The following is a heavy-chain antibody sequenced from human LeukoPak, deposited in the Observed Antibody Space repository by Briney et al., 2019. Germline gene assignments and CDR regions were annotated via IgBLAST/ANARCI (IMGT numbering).Heavy chain of an antibody. Sequence: GGSLRLSCAGSGDGFTRHTMNWVRRAPGKGLEWISYIRSTGDYIYYADTVKGRFTISRDNARTSVYLQMNSLRVEDTAIYYCAREYDSRARFDSWGQGTLVTVTS. CDR2: IRSTGDYI. D-gene: IGHD6-13*01. CDR1: GDGFTRHT. V-gene: IGHV3-21*05. J-gene: IGHJ4*02. CDR3: AREYDSRARFDS.